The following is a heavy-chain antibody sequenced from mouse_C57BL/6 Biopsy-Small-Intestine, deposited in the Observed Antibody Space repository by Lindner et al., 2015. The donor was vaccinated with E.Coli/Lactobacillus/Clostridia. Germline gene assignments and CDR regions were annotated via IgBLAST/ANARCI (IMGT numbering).Heavy chain of an antibody. Sequence: VQLQESGPELVKPGASVKISCKASGYSFTDHNMHWVKQNNGKSLEWIGVINPNYGTTSYNQKFKGRATLTVDQSSSTAYMQVSSLTSEDSAVYYCARWGYYPFDYWGQGTTLTVSS. J-gene: IGHJ2*01. CDR3: ARWGYYPFDY. V-gene: IGHV1-39*01. CDR2: INPNYGTT. D-gene: IGHD2-3*01. CDR1: GYSFTDHN.